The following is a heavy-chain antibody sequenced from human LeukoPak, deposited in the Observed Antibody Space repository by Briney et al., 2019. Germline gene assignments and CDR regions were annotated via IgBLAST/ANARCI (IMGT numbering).Heavy chain of an antibody. CDR2: IYHSGST. Sequence: SQTLSLTCTVSGGSISSGGYYWSWIRQPPGKGLEWIGYIYHSGSTYYNPSLKSRVTISVDRSKNQFSLKLSSVTAADTAVYYCARVGAYWSGYYGNWFDPWGQGTLVTVSS. V-gene: IGHV4-30-2*01. J-gene: IGHJ5*02. CDR1: GGSISSGGYY. CDR3: ARVGAYWSGYYGNWFDP. D-gene: IGHD3-3*01.